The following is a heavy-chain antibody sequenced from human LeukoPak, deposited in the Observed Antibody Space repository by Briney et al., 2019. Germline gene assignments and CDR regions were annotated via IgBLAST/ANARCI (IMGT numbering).Heavy chain of an antibody. Sequence: ASVKVSCKASGYTFTGYHVHWVRQAPGQGLEWMGRINPNSVGTNYAQKFQGRVTMTRDTSISTAYMELSRLKSDDTAVYYCARLADYYDSSGSASWGQGTLVTVSS. V-gene: IGHV1-2*06. CDR3: ARLADYYDSSGSAS. CDR1: GYTFTGYH. D-gene: IGHD3-22*01. CDR2: INPNSVGT. J-gene: IGHJ5*02.